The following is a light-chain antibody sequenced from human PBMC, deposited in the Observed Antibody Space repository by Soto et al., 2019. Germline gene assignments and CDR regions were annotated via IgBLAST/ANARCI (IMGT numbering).Light chain of an antibody. CDR3: QSYDSDVSAWV. J-gene: IGLJ3*02. V-gene: IGLV7-43*01. CDR1: TGPVTSDYY. CDR2: STT. Sequence: QAVVTQEPSLTVSPGGTVTLTCASSTGPVTSDYYPNWFQQKPGQAPRALIYSTTKKHSWTPARFSGSLLGGKAALTLSGVQPDDEADYYCQSYDSDVSAWVFGGGTKLTVL.